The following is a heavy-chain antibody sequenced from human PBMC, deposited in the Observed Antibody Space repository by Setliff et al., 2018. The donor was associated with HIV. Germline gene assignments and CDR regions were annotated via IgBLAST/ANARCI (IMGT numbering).Heavy chain of an antibody. CDR2: ITDTGHT. CDR3: ARAPSCIGSNCIFYYYYYYGLDV. V-gene: IGHV4-4*08. CDR1: GGSIFSYY. D-gene: IGHD2-15*01. Sequence: SETLSLTCSVSGGSIFSYYWTWIRQPPGGGLEWIGEITDTGHTNYNSSLQSRVTISLDTSRKQFSLKLTSVTASDAAVYYCARAPSCIGSNCIFYYYYYYGLDVWGHGTTVTVSS. J-gene: IGHJ6*02.